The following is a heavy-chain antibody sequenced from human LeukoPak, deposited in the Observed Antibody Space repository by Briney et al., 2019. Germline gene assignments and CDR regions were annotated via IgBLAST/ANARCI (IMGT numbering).Heavy chain of an antibody. V-gene: IGHV3-7*01. D-gene: IGHD3-10*01. CDR2: IKQDGSVK. Sequence: GGSLRLSCAASGFTFSSYWMNWVRQAPGKGLEWVANIKQDGSVKNYVDSVKGRFTISRDNAKNSLFLQMNSLRAEDTAVYYCARDPSGSPVFDPWGQRTLVTVSS. J-gene: IGHJ5*02. CDR3: ARDPSGSPVFDP. CDR1: GFTFSSYW.